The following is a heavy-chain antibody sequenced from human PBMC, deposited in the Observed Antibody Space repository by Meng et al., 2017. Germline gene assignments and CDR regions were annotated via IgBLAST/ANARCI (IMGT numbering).Heavy chain of an antibody. CDR3: ARDEDISAAGKLFGDY. CDR2: IDPKNGDT. V-gene: IGHV1-2*06. D-gene: IGHD6-13*01. J-gene: IGHJ4*02. Sequence: GQLVQSGAEVKKPGASAKVSCKPSGYNFPDYYIHWVRQAPGQGLEWMGRIDPKNGDTHYAQKFQGRVTMTGDTSISTAYMDLSGLRSDDTAVYYCARDEDISAAGKLFGDYWGQGTLVTVSS. CDR1: GYNFPDYY.